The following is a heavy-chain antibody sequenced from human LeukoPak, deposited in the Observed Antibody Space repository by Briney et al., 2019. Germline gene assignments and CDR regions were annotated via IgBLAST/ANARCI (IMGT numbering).Heavy chain of an antibody. CDR3: ARSSDGYNP. CDR1: GGSISSYY. J-gene: IGHJ1*01. CDR2: IYYSGST. V-gene: IGHV4-59*01. Sequence: SETLSLTCTVSGGSISSYYWSWIRQPPGKGLEWIGYIYYSGSTNYNPSLTSRVTISVDTSKNQFSLKLSSVTAADTAVYYCARSSDGYNPGARGPRVPVS. D-gene: IGHD5-24*01.